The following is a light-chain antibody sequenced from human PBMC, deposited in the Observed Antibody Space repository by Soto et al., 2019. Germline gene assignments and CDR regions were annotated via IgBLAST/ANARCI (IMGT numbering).Light chain of an antibody. J-gene: IGLJ2*01. CDR3: ATWDDSLNSPL. Sequence: QSALTQPPSASGSPGQTIIISCSGSSSNIGSYTVHWYQLLPGTAPKLLIYSHNQRPSGVPDRFSGSKSGTSASLAISGLQSEDEADYYCATWDDSLNSPLFGGGTKVTVL. V-gene: IGLV1-44*01. CDR1: SSNIGSYT. CDR2: SHN.